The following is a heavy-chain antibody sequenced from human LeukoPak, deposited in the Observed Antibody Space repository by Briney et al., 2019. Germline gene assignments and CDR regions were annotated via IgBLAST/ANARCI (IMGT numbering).Heavy chain of an antibody. V-gene: IGHV4-61*02. CDR3: ARDRLSGSYWRVIDY. Sequence: PSETLSLTCTVSGGSISSGVYYWSWIPQPAGKGLEWIGRIYTSGSTNYNPYLKSRGSISVDTSKNQFFLKLSPGTAADTAVYYCARDRLSGSYWRVIDYWGQGTLVTVSS. J-gene: IGHJ4*02. CDR1: GGSISSGVYY. D-gene: IGHD1-26*01. CDR2: IYTSGST.